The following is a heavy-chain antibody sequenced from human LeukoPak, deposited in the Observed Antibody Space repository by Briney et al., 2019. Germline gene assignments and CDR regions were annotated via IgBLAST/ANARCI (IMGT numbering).Heavy chain of an antibody. Sequence: ASVKVSCKASGYTFTNYYIHWVRQAPGQGLEWMRIITPSGGSTNYAQKFQGRVTMTRDTSTSTVYMELSSLRSEDTAVYYCARLGVPTAIVYFDYWGQGTLVTVSS. J-gene: IGHJ4*02. CDR2: ITPSGGST. CDR1: GYTFTNYY. CDR3: ARLGVPTAIVYFDY. D-gene: IGHD2-2*01. V-gene: IGHV1-46*01.